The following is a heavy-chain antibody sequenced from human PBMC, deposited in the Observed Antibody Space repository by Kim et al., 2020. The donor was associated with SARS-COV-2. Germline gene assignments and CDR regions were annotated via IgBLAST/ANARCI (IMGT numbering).Heavy chain of an antibody. J-gene: IGHJ4*02. Sequence: GGSLRLSCAASGFTFSSYWMSWVRQAPGKGLECVANIKEDGSEKYYVDSVKGRFTISRDNAKNSLYMQMSRLRAEDTAVYYCARGLGLGYWGQGTLVTVSS. D-gene: IGHD3-22*01. CDR2: IKEDGSEK. V-gene: IGHV3-7*04. CDR3: ARGLGLGY. CDR1: GFTFSSYW.